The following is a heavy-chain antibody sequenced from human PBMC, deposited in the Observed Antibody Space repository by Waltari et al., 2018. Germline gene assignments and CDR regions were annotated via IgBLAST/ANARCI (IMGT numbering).Heavy chain of an antibody. CDR3: VKGGWYGSSSNGDS. D-gene: IGHD6-6*01. V-gene: IGHV3-30*18. CDR2: IWYDGSNK. Sequence: QVYLVESGGGVVQPGSSLRLSCVDSGLNFNKNDMHWVRQAPGKGLEWVAVIWYDGSNKYYADSVKGRFTISRDNSRNTMYLQMNSLRVEDTAVYYCVKGGWYGSSSNGDSWGQGTLVSVSS. CDR1: GLNFNKND. J-gene: IGHJ4*02.